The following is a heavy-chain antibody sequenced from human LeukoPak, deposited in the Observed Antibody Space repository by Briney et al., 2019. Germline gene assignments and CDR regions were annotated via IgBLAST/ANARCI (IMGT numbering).Heavy chain of an antibody. CDR2: IYYSGST. J-gene: IGHJ3*02. Sequence: TSSETLSLTCTVSGGSISSYYWSWIRQPPGKGLEWIGYIYYSGSTNYNPSLKSRVTISVDTSKNQFSLKLSSVTAADTAVYYCARHVSHSSRGWGAFDIWGQGTMVTVSS. CDR1: GGSISSYY. V-gene: IGHV4-59*08. D-gene: IGHD6-13*01. CDR3: ARHVSHSSRGWGAFDI.